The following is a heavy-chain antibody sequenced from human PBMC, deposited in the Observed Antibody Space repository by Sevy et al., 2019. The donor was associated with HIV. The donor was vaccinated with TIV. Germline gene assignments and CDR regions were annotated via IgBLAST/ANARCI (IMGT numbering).Heavy chain of an antibody. Sequence: GESLKISCKGSGYSFTSYWIGWVRQMPGKGLERMGIIYPGDSDTRYSPSFQGQVTISADKSISTAYLQWSSLKASDTAMYYCARHIAAHPPYYYYGMDVWGQGTTVTVSS. V-gene: IGHV5-51*01. J-gene: IGHJ6*02. D-gene: IGHD6-6*01. CDR2: IYPGDSDT. CDR3: ARHIAAHPPYYYYGMDV. CDR1: GYSFTSYW.